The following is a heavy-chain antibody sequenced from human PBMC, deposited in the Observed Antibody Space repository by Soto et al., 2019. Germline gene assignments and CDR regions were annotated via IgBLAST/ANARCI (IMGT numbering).Heavy chain of an antibody. Sequence: PGGSLRFSCAASGFTFSDYYMIWIRQAPGKGLEWVSYISSSGNSIYYADSVKGRFTISRDSAKNSLYLQMNSLRAEDTAVYYCARDYSDSSGFFGDYYGMDVWGQGTTVTVSS. CDR3: ARDYSDSSGFFGDYYGMDV. CDR1: GFTFSDYY. J-gene: IGHJ6*01. D-gene: IGHD3-22*01. CDR2: ISSSGNSI. V-gene: IGHV3-11*01.